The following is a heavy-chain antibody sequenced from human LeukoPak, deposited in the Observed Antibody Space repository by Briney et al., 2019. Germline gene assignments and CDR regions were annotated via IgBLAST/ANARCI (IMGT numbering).Heavy chain of an antibody. CDR2: IYYSGST. D-gene: IGHD6-6*01. Sequence: SETLSLTCTVSGGSIFRSSYYWGWIRQPPGKGLEWIGYIYYSGSTNYNPSLKSRVTISVDTSKNQFSLKLSSVTAADTAVYYCARVEQLVRGGVTAYYMDVWGKGTTVTVSS. V-gene: IGHV4-61*05. J-gene: IGHJ6*03. CDR1: GGSIFRSSYY. CDR3: ARVEQLVRGGVTAYYMDV.